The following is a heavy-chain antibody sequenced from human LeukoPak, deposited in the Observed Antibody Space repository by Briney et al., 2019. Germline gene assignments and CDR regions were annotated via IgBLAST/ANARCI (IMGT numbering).Heavy chain of an antibody. CDR2: ISYDGSNK. Sequence: PGGSLRLSCAASGFTFSSYAMHWVRQAPGKGLEWVAVISYDGSNKYYADSAKGRFTISRDNSKNTLYLQMNSLRAEDTAVYYCARDSSSSWNTFDYWGQGTLVTVSS. J-gene: IGHJ4*02. V-gene: IGHV3-30-3*01. CDR1: GFTFSSYA. D-gene: IGHD6-13*01. CDR3: ARDSSSSWNTFDY.